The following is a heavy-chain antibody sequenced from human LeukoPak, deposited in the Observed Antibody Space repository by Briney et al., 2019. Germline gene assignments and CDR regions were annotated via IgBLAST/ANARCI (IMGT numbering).Heavy chain of an antibody. Sequence: SETLSLTCTVSGGSISSDTSYWGWIRQPPGKGLEWIGGMFYSGSTYYNPALMSRVTISVDTSKNQFSLKLSSVTAADTAVYYCARGWVRLVLSSVKQRRRGNAFDIWGQGTMVTVSS. V-gene: IGHV4-39*01. CDR3: ARGWVRLVLSSVKQRRRGNAFDI. J-gene: IGHJ3*02. D-gene: IGHD5-12*01. CDR2: MFYSGST. CDR1: GGSISSDTSY.